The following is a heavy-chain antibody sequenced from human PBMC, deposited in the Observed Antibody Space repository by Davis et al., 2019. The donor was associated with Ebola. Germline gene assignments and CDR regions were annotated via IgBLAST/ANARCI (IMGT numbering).Heavy chain of an antibody. J-gene: IGHJ4*02. Sequence: SLNISCAASGFTFSGSALHWVRPASGKGLEWVGRISSKANSYATAYAASVKGRLTISRDDSKNTAYLQMNSLKTEDTAVYYCTSSRDGYNYRDYWGQGTLVTVSS. CDR3: TSSRDGYNYRDY. D-gene: IGHD5-24*01. CDR1: GFTFSGSA. V-gene: IGHV3-73*01. CDR2: ISSKANSYAT.